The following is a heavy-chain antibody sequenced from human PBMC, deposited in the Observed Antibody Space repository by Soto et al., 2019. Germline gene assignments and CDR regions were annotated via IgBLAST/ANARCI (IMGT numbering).Heavy chain of an antibody. V-gene: IGHV4-31*03. J-gene: IGHJ6*02. CDR3: ARDYYLPPINGMDV. D-gene: IGHD1-26*01. CDR1: GGSISSGGYY. CDR2: IYYSGTT. Sequence: KASETLSLTCTVSGGSISSGGYYWNWIRQHPGKGLEWIGFIYYSGTTYYNPSLKSRVSISVDTSKNQFSLKLSSVTAADTAFYYCARDYYLPPINGMDVWGQGTTVTVSS.